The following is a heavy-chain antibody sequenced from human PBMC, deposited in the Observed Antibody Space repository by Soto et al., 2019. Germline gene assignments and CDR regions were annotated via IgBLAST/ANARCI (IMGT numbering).Heavy chain of an antibody. J-gene: IGHJ6*02. V-gene: IGHV3-53*01. CDR3: ARDGDYYYGMDV. Sequence: GGSLRLYCAASGFTFSSYAMSWVRQAPGKGLEWVSAIYSGGSTYYADSVKGRFTISRDNSKNTLYLQMNSLRAEDTAVYYCARDGDYYYGMDVWGQGTTVTVSS. CDR2: IYSGGST. CDR1: GFTFSSYA. D-gene: IGHD4-17*01.